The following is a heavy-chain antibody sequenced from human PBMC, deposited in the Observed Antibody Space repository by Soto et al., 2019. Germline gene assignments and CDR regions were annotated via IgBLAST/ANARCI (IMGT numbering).Heavy chain of an antibody. V-gene: IGHV4-31*03. Sequence: SETLSLTCTVSGGSLSSGAYYWSWIRQHPGKGLEWIGYIYYSGSTYYNPSLESRVTLSVDTSTKQFSLRVEDTAVYYCAKDPVPPDYWGQGTLVTVSS. CDR3: AKDPVPPDY. CDR1: GGSLSSGAYY. D-gene: IGHD4-17*01. CDR2: IYYSGST. J-gene: IGHJ4*02.